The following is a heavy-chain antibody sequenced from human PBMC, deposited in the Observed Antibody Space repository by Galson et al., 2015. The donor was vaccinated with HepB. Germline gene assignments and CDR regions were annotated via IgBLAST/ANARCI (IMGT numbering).Heavy chain of an antibody. Sequence: VTVSCKASGYTFTGYYMHWVRQAPGPGLEWMGRINPNSGGTNYAQKFQGRVTMTRDTSISTAYMELSRLRSDDTAVYYCARDQGVGYYDSSGYYRLGAFDIWGQGTMVTVSS. D-gene: IGHD3-22*01. CDR1: GYTFTGYY. V-gene: IGHV1-2*06. CDR3: ARDQGVGYYDSSGYYRLGAFDI. J-gene: IGHJ3*02. CDR2: INPNSGGT.